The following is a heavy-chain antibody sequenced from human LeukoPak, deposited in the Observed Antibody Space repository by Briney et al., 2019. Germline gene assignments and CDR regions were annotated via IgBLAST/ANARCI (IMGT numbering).Heavy chain of an antibody. CDR1: GYTFTDYY. CDR2: ITPNSGGT. V-gene: IGHV1-2*02. Sequence: ASVKVSCQASGYTFTDYYIHWVRQAPGQGLEWLGWITPNSGGTNYAQKFQGRVTMTRDTSISTASLELRSLTPDDTAVYYCARLEGTGYRGGWFDPWGQGSLVTVSS. J-gene: IGHJ5*02. CDR3: ARLEGTGYRGGWFDP. D-gene: IGHD3-9*01.